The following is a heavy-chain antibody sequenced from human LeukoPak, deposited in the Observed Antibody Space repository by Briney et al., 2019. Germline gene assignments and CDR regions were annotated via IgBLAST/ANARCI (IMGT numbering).Heavy chain of an antibody. Sequence: SVKVSCKASGGTFSSYAISWVRQVPGQGLEWMGGIIPIFGTANYAQKFQGRVTITADESTSTAYMELSSLRSEDTAVYYCASQSPRAYCSGGSCYYDAFDIWGQGTMVTVSS. J-gene: IGHJ3*02. CDR1: GGTFSSYA. CDR2: IIPIFGTA. V-gene: IGHV1-69*01. D-gene: IGHD2-15*01. CDR3: ASQSPRAYCSGGSCYYDAFDI.